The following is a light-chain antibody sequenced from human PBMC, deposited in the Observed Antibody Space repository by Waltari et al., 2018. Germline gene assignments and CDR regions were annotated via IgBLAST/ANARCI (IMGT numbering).Light chain of an antibody. CDR1: RRHVGGCYY. Sequence: QSALTQPPSASGPPGQSVPISCPGPRRHVGGCYYVSLYQPHPGKAPKLMIYEVSKRHSGVPDRFSGSKSGNTASLTVSGLQAEDEADYYCSSYAGSNNWVFGGGTKLTVL. J-gene: IGLJ3*02. CDR3: SSYAGSNNWV. V-gene: IGLV2-8*01. CDR2: EVS.